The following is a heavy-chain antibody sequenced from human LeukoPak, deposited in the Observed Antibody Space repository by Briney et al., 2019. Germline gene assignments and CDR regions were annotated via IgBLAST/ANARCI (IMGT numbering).Heavy chain of an antibody. J-gene: IGHJ6*02. V-gene: IGHV3-48*03. CDR2: ISSSGSTI. CDR3: ARGGYSYGRYYYYGMDV. D-gene: IGHD5-18*01. CDR1: GFTFSSYE. Sequence: PGGSLRLSCAASGFTFSSYEMNWVRQAPGKGLEWVSYISSSGSTIYYADSVKGRFTISRDNAKNSLYLQMNSLRAEDTAVYYCARGGYSYGRYYYYGMDVWGQGTMVTVSS.